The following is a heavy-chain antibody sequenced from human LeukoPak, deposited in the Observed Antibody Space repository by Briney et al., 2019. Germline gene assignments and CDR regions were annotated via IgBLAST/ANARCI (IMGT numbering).Heavy chain of an antibody. J-gene: IGHJ4*02. CDR2: ISGSGGST. D-gene: IGHD3-3*01. Sequence: GGSLRLSCAASGFTFSSYVMSWVRQAPGKGLEWVSTISGSGGSTYYADSVKGRFTISRDNPKNTLSLQMNSLRAEDTAVYYCAKGSAYADFWGQGTLVIVSS. V-gene: IGHV3-23*01. CDR3: AKGSAYADF. CDR1: GFTFSSYV.